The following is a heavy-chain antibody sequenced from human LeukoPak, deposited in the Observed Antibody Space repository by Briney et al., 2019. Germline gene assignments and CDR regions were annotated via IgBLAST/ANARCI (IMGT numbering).Heavy chain of an antibody. D-gene: IGHD6-19*01. V-gene: IGHV5-51*01. CDR1: GYIFGFYW. Sequence: GKSLKISCEASGYIFGFYWIAWVRQVPGKGLEWMGIIYPGDGDARYGPSMQGQVIMSGDTSLNTAYLYLSSLKASDTAMYYCARSDSAEGTFDIWGQGTMVTVSS. J-gene: IGHJ3*02. CDR3: ARSDSAEGTFDI. CDR2: IYPGDGDA.